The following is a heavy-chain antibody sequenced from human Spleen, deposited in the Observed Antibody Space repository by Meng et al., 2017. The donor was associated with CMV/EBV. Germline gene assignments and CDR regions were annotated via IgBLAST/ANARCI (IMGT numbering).Heavy chain of an antibody. J-gene: IGHJ4*02. Sequence: GESLKISCAASGFTFDDYAMHWVRQVPGKGLEWVSLTSWDGDTTYYADSVKGRFTISRDNSKNSLYLQMNSLRAEDTALYYCTKGAAAAGPNYFDYWGQGTLVTVSS. D-gene: IGHD6-13*01. CDR1: GFTFDDYA. CDR2: TSWDGDTT. V-gene: IGHV3-43D*03. CDR3: TKGAAAAGPNYFDY.